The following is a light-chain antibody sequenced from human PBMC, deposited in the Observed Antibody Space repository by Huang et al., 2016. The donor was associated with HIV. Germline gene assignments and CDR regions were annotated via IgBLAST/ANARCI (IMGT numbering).Light chain of an antibody. CDR2: GAS. Sequence: EIVLTQSPGTLSLSPGERATLSCRARQSVNNNFLAWYQQKPGQAPRLLLYGASSRASVVPDRFSGSGSGTDFTLTISRLEPEDFAVYYCHQYGDSRGTFGQGTKVEIK. V-gene: IGKV3-20*01. CDR3: HQYGDSRGT. J-gene: IGKJ1*01. CDR1: QSVNNNF.